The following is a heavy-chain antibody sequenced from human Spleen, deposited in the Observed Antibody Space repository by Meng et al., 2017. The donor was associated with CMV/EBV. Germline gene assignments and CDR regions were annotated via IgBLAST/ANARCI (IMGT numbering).Heavy chain of an antibody. D-gene: IGHD1-26*01. Sequence: FTYGSYSIRGVRQAPGRGLEGGAFITYNGGKKYYATSEKGGFTITKNNSKNTLSLKMTSRRAEDAAVYYGGRGGGGAYSGSYWVPSYWGQGTLVTVSS. V-gene: IGHV3-30*04. J-gene: IGHJ4*02. CDR1: FTYGSYS. CDR2: ITYNGGKK. CDR3: GRGGGGAYSGSYWVPSY.